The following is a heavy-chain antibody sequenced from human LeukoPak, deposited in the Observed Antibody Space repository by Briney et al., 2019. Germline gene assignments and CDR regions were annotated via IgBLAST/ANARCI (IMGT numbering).Heavy chain of an antibody. D-gene: IGHD1-26*01. Sequence: SGGSLRLSCAASGFTFTNYNMNWVRQAPGEGLEWVSSISSGSSYIYYADSVKGRFTISRDNAKNSLYLQMNSLRGEDTAVYYCARAWAYSGGHWGQGTLVTVSS. J-gene: IGHJ4*02. CDR1: GFTFTNYN. CDR3: ARAWAYSGGH. V-gene: IGHV3-21*01. CDR2: ISSGSSYI.